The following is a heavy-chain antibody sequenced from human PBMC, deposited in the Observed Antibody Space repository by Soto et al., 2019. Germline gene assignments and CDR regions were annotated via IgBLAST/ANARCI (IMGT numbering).Heavy chain of an antibody. J-gene: IGHJ4*02. Sequence: EVQLVESGGGLVKPGGSLRLSCAASGFTFSNAWMSWVRQAPGKGLEWVGRIKSKTDGGTTDYAAPVKGRFTISRDDSKNTLYLQMNSLKTEDTAVYYCTVSQPYCSGGSCYSARDYLFDYWGQGTLVTVSS. V-gene: IGHV3-15*01. D-gene: IGHD2-15*01. CDR3: TVSQPYCSGGSCYSARDYLFDY. CDR2: IKSKTDGGTT. CDR1: GFTFSNAW.